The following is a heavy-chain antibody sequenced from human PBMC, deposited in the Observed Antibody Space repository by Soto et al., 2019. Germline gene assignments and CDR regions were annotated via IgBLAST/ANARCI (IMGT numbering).Heavy chain of an antibody. CDR1: GGSVSSGSYY. V-gene: IGHV4-61*01. Sequence: SETLSLTCTVSGGSVSSGSYYWSWIRQPPGKGLEWIGYIYYSGSTNYNPSLKSRVTISVDTSKNQFSLKLSSVTAADTAVYYCARENTQVADYWGQGTLVTVSS. J-gene: IGHJ4*02. D-gene: IGHD2-2*02. CDR3: ARENTQVADY. CDR2: IYYSGST.